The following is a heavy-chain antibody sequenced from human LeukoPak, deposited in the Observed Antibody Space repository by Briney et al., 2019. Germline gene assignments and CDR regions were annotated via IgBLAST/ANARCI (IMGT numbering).Heavy chain of an antibody. J-gene: IGHJ4*02. CDR2: ISASGVST. D-gene: IGHD6-19*01. V-gene: IGHV3-23*01. CDR1: GFTFSTYA. Sequence: GGSLRLSCAASGFTFSTYAISWVRQAPGKGLEWVSAISASGVSTYYADSVKGRFTISRDISKNTLYLQMNSLRADDTAIYYCAKGGSSGWYEHIDYWGQGTLVTVSS. CDR3: AKGGSSGWYEHIDY.